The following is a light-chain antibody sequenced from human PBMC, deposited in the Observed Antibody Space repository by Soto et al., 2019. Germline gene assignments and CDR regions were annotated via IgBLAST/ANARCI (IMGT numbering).Light chain of an antibody. J-gene: IGKJ1*01. Sequence: DIQMTQSPSTLSASVGDRVTITCRASQSSSGWLAWYQQTPGKAPKLMIYAASSLESGVPSRFSGSGSGTEFTLTISSPQPDDFATYYCQQYNTSRTFGQGTNVDI. CDR2: AAS. V-gene: IGKV1-5*01. CDR3: QQYNTSRT. CDR1: QSSSGW.